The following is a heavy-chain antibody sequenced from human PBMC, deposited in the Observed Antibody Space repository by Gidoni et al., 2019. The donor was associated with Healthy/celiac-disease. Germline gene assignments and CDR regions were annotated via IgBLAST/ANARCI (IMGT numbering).Heavy chain of an antibody. CDR3: ARNGVVPAARDYYYYGMDV. D-gene: IGHD2-2*01. V-gene: IGHV3-21*01. CDR2: ISSSSSYI. J-gene: IGHJ6*02. Sequence: EVQLVESGGGLVKPGGSLRLSCPASGFTFSSYSMNWVRQAPGKGLEWVSSISSSSSYIYYADSVKGRFTISRDNAKNSLYLQMNSLRAEDTAVYYCARNGVVPAARDYYYYGMDVWGQGTTVTVSS. CDR1: GFTFSSYS.